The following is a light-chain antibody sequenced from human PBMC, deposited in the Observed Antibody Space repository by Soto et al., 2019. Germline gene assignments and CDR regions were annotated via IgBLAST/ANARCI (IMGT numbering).Light chain of an antibody. Sequence: QSALTQPPSASGSPGQSVTISCTRTSSDVGAYNYVSWYQQYPGKAPKLMIYEVTKRPSGVPDRFSGSKSGNTASLTVSGLQAEDEADYYCTSYVGNDIWVFGGGTKVTVL. CDR1: SSDVGAYNY. V-gene: IGLV2-8*01. J-gene: IGLJ3*02. CDR2: EVT. CDR3: TSYVGNDIWV.